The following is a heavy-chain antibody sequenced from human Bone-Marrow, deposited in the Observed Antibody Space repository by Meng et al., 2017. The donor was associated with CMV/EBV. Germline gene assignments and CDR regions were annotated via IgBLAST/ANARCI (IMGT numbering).Heavy chain of an antibody. Sequence: GESLKISCAASGFTVSSNYMSWVRQAPGKGLEWVSYISSSGSTIYYADSVKGRFTISRDNAKNSLYLQMNSLRAEDTAVYYCARDYGVVVPAAIGNYYYGMDVWGQGTTVTVSS. V-gene: IGHV3-11*04. CDR2: ISSSGSTI. CDR3: ARDYGVVVPAAIGNYYYGMDV. D-gene: IGHD2-2*01. CDR1: GFTVSSNY. J-gene: IGHJ6*01.